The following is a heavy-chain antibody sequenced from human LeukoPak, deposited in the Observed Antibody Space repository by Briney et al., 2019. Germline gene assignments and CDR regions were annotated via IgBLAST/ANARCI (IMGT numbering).Heavy chain of an antibody. Sequence: SETLSLTCTVSGDSINNRNYYWGWIRQPPGKGLEWIGSIYYSGTTYYNPSLKSRVTISVDTSKNQFSLKLSSVTAADAAVYYWAKDERTGTDALDYWGQGNLVTVSS. CDR2: IYYSGTT. D-gene: IGHD1-1*01. V-gene: IGHV4-39*07. J-gene: IGHJ4*02. CDR1: GDSINNRNYY. CDR3: AKDERTGTDALDY.